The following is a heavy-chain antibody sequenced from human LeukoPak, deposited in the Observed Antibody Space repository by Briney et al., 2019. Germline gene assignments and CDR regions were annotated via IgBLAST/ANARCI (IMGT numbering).Heavy chain of an antibody. V-gene: IGHV3-23*01. CDR2: IDGYGFST. Sequence: GGSPRLSCAASGFTFSSYAMSWVRQAPGKGLEWVSSIDGYGFSTFYADSVKGRFTISRENAKNSLYLQMNSLRAGDTAVYYCAREGYGDYGGAFDIWGQGTMVTVSS. CDR1: GFTFSSYA. J-gene: IGHJ3*02. CDR3: AREGYGDYGGAFDI. D-gene: IGHD4-17*01.